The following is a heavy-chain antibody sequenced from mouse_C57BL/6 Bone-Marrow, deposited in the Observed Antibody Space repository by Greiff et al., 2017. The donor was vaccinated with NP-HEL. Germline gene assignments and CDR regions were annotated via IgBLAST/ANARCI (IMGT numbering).Heavy chain of an antibody. V-gene: IGHV1-19*01. J-gene: IGHJ1*03. CDR1: GYTFTDYY. Sequence: VQLQQSGPVLVKPGASVKMSCKASGYTFTDYYMNWVKQSHGKSLEWIGVINPYNGGTSYNQKFKGKATLTVDKSSSTAYMELNSLTSEDSAVYYCARERSHEDWYFDVWGTGTTVTVSS. CDR3: ARERSHEDWYFDV. CDR2: INPYNGGT.